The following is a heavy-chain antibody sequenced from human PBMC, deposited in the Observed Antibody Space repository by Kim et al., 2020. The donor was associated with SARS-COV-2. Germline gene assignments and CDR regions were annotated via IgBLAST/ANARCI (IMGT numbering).Heavy chain of an antibody. CDR2: IWYDGSNK. CDR3: ARHYYYGSGFARLDP. Sequence: GGSLRLSCAASGFTFSSYGMHWVRQAPGKGLEWVAVIWYDGSNKYYADSVKGRFTISRDNSKNTLYLQMNSLRAEDTAVYYCARHYYYGSGFARLDPWGQGTLVTVSS. CDR1: GFTFSSYG. V-gene: IGHV3-33*01. D-gene: IGHD3-10*01. J-gene: IGHJ5*02.